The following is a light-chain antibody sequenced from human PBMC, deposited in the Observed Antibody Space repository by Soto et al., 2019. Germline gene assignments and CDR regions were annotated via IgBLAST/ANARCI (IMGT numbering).Light chain of an antibody. Sequence: EIGVTQSPDTVSLSTGERATLSCRASQSVSSSYLAWYQQKPGQAPRLLMYGASTRATGIPDRFSGSGSETDFTLTISRLEPEDFAVYYCQQYGSTPRTFGQGTKVDIK. CDR3: QQYGSTPRT. V-gene: IGKV3-20*01. CDR2: GAS. CDR1: QSVSSSY. J-gene: IGKJ1*01.